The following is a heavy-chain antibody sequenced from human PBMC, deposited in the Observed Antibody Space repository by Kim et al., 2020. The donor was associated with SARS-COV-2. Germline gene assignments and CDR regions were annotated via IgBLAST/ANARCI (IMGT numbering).Heavy chain of an antibody. CDR2: IYYSGST. CDR3: ARLGERWIVVDPRKGWWFDP. J-gene: IGHJ5*02. CDR1: GGSISSSSYY. D-gene: IGHD3-22*01. Sequence: SETLSLTCTVSGGSISSSSYYWGWIRQPPGKGLEWIGSIYYSGSTYYNPSLKSRVTISVDTSKNQFSLKLSSVTAADTAVYYCARLGERWIVVDPRKGWWFDPWGQGTLVTVSS. V-gene: IGHV4-39*01.